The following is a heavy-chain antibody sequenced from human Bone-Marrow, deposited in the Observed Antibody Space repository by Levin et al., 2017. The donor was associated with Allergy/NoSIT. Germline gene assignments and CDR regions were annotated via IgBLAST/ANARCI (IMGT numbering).Heavy chain of an antibody. D-gene: IGHD6-19*01. Sequence: SETLSLTCAISGDSISSNTAAWNWIRQSPSRGLEWLGRTYYRSKWYSDYALSVKSRITINPDTSKNHFSLQLNSVTPEDTAVYYCARGRQWMNWFDPWGQGTLVTVSS. CDR3: ARGRQWMNWFDP. CDR1: GDSISSNTAA. V-gene: IGHV6-1*01. J-gene: IGHJ5*02. CDR2: TYYRSKWYS.